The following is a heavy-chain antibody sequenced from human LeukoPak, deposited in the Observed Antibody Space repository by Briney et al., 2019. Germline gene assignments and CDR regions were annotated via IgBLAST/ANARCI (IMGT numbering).Heavy chain of an antibody. D-gene: IGHD3-10*01. V-gene: IGHV3-66*01. J-gene: IGHJ4*02. Sequence: GGSLRLSCAASGFTVSSNYMSWVRQAPGKGLEWVSVIYSGGSTYYADSVKGRFTISRDNSKNTLYLQMNSLRAEDTAVYYCARDYYGSGIYKDYWGQGTLVTVSS. CDR2: IYSGGST. CDR1: GFTVSSNY. CDR3: ARDYYGSGIYKDY.